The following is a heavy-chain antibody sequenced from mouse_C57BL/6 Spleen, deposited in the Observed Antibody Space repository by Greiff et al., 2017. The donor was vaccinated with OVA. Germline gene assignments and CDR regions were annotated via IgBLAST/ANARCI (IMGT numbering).Heavy chain of an antibody. Sequence: VQLQQSGPELVKPGASVKISCKASGYSFTGYYMNWVKQSPEKSLEWIGEINPSTGGTTSNQKFKAKATLTVDKSSSTAYMQLKSLTSEDSAVYYCANYDGGYFDYWGQGTTLTVSS. V-gene: IGHV1-42*01. CDR3: ANYDGGYFDY. CDR1: GYSFTGYY. D-gene: IGHD2-4*01. CDR2: INPSTGGT. J-gene: IGHJ2*01.